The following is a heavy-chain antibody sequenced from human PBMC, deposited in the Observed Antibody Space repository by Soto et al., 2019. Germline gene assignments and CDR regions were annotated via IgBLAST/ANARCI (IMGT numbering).Heavy chain of an antibody. Sequence: QVQLQESGPGLVKPSQTLSLTCTVSGGTLSSGGYYGSWIRQHPGKGLEWIGFIFYTGTTNYNPSLKCRVTISVDTSKNVFSLKLSSVTAADTAVYYCAIGLTPNWFDPWGQGTLVAVSS. J-gene: IGHJ5*02. CDR3: AIGLTPNWFDP. V-gene: IGHV4-31*03. D-gene: IGHD3-9*01. CDR1: GGTLSSGGYY. CDR2: IFYTGTT.